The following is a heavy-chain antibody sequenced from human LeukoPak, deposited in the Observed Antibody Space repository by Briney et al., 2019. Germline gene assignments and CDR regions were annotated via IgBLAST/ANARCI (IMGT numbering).Heavy chain of an antibody. CDR2: ISAYNGNT. CDR1: GYTFTSYG. CDR3: ARESSYNSSWPYFDY. J-gene: IGHJ4*02. D-gene: IGHD6-13*01. V-gene: IGHV1-18*01. Sequence: APVKVSCKASGYTFTSYGISWVRQAPGQGLEWMGWISAYNGNTNYAQKLQGRVTMTTDTSTSTAYMELRSLRSDDTAVYYCARESSYNSSWPYFDYWGQGTLVTVSS.